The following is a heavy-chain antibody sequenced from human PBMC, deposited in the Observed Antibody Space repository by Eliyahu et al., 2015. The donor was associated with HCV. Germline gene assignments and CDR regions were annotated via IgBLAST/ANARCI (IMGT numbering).Heavy chain of an antibody. D-gene: IGHD1-7*01. CDR3: AKPLLETGTTMWFDP. V-gene: IGHV3-30*18. J-gene: IGHJ5*02. Sequence: QVQLVESGGGVVQPXRSLRLSXAAXGFXFRXYGMXWVRLSPGKGLEWVAVISSDGAHKYYADSVKGRFTVSKDNSKNTLFLQMNSLRTEDTAVYYCAKPLLETGTTMWFDPWGQGTLVTVSS. CDR1: GFXFRXYG. CDR2: ISSDGAHK.